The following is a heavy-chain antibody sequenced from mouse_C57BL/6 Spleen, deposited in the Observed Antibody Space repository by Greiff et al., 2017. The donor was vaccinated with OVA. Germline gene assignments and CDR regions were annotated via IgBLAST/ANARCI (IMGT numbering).Heavy chain of an antibody. CDR3: ARHDGNFPWFAY. V-gene: IGHV5-9*01. CDR2: ISGGGGNT. CDR1: GFTFSSYT. J-gene: IGHJ3*01. Sequence: EVKLMESGGGLVKPGGSLKLSCAASGFTFSSYTMSWVRQTPEKRLEWVATISGGGGNTYYPDSVKGRFTISIDNAKNTLYLQMSSLRSEDTALYYCARHDGNFPWFAYWGQGTLVTVSA. D-gene: IGHD2-1*01.